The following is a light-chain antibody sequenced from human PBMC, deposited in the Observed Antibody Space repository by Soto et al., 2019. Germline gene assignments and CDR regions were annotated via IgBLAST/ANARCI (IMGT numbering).Light chain of an antibody. CDR1: HDISTF. CDR3: LQVNSFPLS. Sequence: DIRLTQSPSLVSASMGDRVTMTCRASHDISTFLAWYQQKPGKAPKLLIYEASTLQSGVPSRFTGSGSGTDFTLTITSLQPEDFATYYCLQVNSFPLSFGGGTKVDI. J-gene: IGKJ4*01. V-gene: IGKV1-9*01. CDR2: EAS.